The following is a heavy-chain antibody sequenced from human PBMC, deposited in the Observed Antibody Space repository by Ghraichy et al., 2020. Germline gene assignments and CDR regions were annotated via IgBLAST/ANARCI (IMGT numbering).Heavy chain of an antibody. Sequence: ASVKVSCKASGYTFKSYAMHWVRQAPGQRLEWMGWINVGNGNTKYSQKFQGRVTITRDTSASTAYMELSSLRSADTAVYYCARASQPGSWSVYPHPFDYWGQGTLVTVSS. CDR3: ARASQPGSWSVYPHPFDY. V-gene: IGHV1-3*01. D-gene: IGHD3-3*01. J-gene: IGHJ4*02. CDR2: INVGNGNT. CDR1: GYTFKSYA.